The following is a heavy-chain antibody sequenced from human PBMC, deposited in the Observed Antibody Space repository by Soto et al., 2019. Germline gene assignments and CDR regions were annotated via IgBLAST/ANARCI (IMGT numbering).Heavy chain of an antibody. CDR2: IGTAGDT. Sequence: HPGGSLRLSCAASGFTLSSYDMHWVRQPTGKGLEWVSAIGTAGDTYYPGSVKGRFTISRENAKNSLYLQMNNLRAGDTAVYYCVRGVGWEQQCYFDRWGQGTLVTVSS. D-gene: IGHD1-26*01. CDR1: GFTLSSYD. CDR3: VRGVGWEQQCYFDR. V-gene: IGHV3-13*01. J-gene: IGHJ4*02.